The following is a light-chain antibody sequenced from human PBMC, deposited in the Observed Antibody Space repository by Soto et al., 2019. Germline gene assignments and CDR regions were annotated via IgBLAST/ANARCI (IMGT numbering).Light chain of an antibody. Sequence: EIVMTQTPATPSVSPGERATLSCRASQSVSSNLAWYQQKPGQAPRLLIYGASTRATGIPARFSGSGSGTEFTLTISSLQSEAFAVYYCQQYKNWPPLTFGGGTKVEIK. J-gene: IGKJ4*01. CDR2: GAS. V-gene: IGKV3-15*01. CDR1: QSVSSN. CDR3: QQYKNWPPLT.